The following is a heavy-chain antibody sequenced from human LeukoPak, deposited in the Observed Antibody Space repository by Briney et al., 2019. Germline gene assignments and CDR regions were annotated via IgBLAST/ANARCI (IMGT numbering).Heavy chain of an antibody. CDR3: ARQRSSSWYSYYYYMDV. Sequence: SETLSLTCAVYGGSFSGYYWSWIRQPPGKGLEWIGEINHSGSTNYNPSLRSRVTVSVDTSKNQFSLKLSSVTAADTAVYYCARQRSSSWYSYYYYMDVWGKGTTVTISS. V-gene: IGHV4-34*01. CDR2: INHSGST. J-gene: IGHJ6*03. CDR1: GGSFSGYY. D-gene: IGHD6-13*01.